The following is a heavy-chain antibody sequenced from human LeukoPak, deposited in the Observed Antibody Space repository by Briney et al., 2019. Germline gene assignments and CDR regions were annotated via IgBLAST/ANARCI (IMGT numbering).Heavy chain of an antibody. V-gene: IGHV1-2*02. CDR2: INPNSGGT. D-gene: IGHD3-16*01. CDR1: GYTFTGYY. CDR3: ARDISRFFEGALDI. Sequence: ASVKVSCKASGYTFTGYYMHWVRQAPGQGLEWMGWINPNSGGTNYAQKFQGRVTMTRDTSISTAYMELSRLRSDDTAVYYCARDISRFFEGALDIWGQGTMVTVSS. J-gene: IGHJ3*02.